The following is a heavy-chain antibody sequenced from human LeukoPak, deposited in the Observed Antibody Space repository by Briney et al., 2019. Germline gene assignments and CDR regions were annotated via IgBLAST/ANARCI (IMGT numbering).Heavy chain of an antibody. J-gene: IGHJ4*02. Sequence: SETLSLTCAVYGGSFSGYYWSWIRQPPGKGLEWIGEINHSGSTNYNPSLKSRVTISVGTSKNQFSLKLSSVTAADTAVYYCARGLAGDLGYWGQGTLVTVSS. CDR3: ARGLAGDLGY. CDR2: INHSGST. CDR1: GGSFSGYY. V-gene: IGHV4-34*01. D-gene: IGHD4-17*01.